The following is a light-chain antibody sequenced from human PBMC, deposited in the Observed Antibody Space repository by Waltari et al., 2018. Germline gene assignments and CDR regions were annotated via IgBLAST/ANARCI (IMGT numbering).Light chain of an antibody. CDR2: WAS. J-gene: IGKJ2*01. V-gene: IGKV4-1*01. CDR3: QQYYNTPPT. Sequence: DIVLTQSPDSLPVSLGERATIHCKSSQTVLYSSNNRNYFAWYQQKSGQPPKLLIYWASIRESGVPDRFSGSGSGTDFTLTIDSLRTEDVAVYYCQQYYNTPPTFGQGTRLEI. CDR1: QTVLYSSNNRNY.